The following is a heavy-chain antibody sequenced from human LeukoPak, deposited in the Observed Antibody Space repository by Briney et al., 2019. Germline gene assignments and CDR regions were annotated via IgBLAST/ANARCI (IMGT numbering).Heavy chain of an antibody. D-gene: IGHD3-22*01. Sequence: ASVKVSCKASGYTFTGYYMHWVRQAPGQGLEWMGWINPNSGGTNYAQKFQGWVTMTRDTSISTAYMELSRLRSDDTAVYYCARERGDSSGGYNAFDIWGQGTMVTVSS. J-gene: IGHJ3*02. CDR3: ARERGDSSGGYNAFDI. CDR2: INPNSGGT. V-gene: IGHV1-2*04. CDR1: GYTFTGYY.